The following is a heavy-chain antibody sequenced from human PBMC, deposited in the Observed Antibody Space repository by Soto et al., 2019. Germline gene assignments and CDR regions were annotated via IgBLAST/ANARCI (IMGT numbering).Heavy chain of an antibody. V-gene: IGHV2-5*02. CDR2: LYWDDDK. D-gene: IGHD6-19*01. CDR3: AHRRVRDSSGENCDS. CDR1: GFSLNTNAVG. Sequence: QITLKESGPTLVKPTQTLTLTCTFSGFSLNTNAVGVAWIRQPPGKALEWLALLYWDDDKRYSPSLKSRLTITTGTSKNQVVLRMANMDPEDTATYYCAHRRVRDSSGENCDSWGQGTLVTVSS. J-gene: IGHJ4*02.